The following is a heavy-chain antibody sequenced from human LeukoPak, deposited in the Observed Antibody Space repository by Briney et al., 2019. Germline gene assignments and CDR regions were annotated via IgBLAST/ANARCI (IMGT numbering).Heavy chain of an antibody. V-gene: IGHV4-59*01. CDR2: INYSGST. CDR1: GGSISSYY. D-gene: IGHD1-1*01. Sequence: SETLSLTCTVSGGSISSYYWSWIRQPPGKGREWIGYINYSGSTNYNPSLKGRVTISVDTSRNQLSLKLTSVTAADTAVYFCARRPIGYAKPLDYWGQGTLVTVS. CDR3: ARRPIGYAKPLDY. J-gene: IGHJ4*02.